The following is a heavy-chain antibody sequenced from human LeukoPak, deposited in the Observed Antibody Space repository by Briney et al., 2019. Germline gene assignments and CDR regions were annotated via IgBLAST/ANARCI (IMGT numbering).Heavy chain of an antibody. V-gene: IGHV1-18*01. CDR1: GYTFTSYG. CDR3: ARSSTTVVESYYYYGMDV. J-gene: IGHJ6*02. D-gene: IGHD4-23*01. Sequence: ASVKVCCKAAGYTFTSYGISWLRQAPGQGLEWMGWISAYNGNTNYAQKHQGRVTMTTDTSTSTAYMELRSLRSDDTAVYYCARSSTTVVESYYYYGMDVWGQGTTVTVSS. CDR2: ISAYNGNT.